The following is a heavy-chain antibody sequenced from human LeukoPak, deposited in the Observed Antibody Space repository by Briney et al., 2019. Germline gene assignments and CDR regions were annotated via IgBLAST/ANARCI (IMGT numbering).Heavy chain of an antibody. D-gene: IGHD1-14*01. Sequence: PSETLSLTCTVSGGSISSGGYYWSWIRQPPGKGLEWIGYIYYSGSTNYNPSLKSRVTISADTSKNQFSLKLSSVTAADTAVYYCARHRSVYYDAFDIWGQGTMVTVSS. CDR2: IYYSGST. CDR1: GGSISSGGYY. J-gene: IGHJ3*02. CDR3: ARHRSVYYDAFDI. V-gene: IGHV4-61*08.